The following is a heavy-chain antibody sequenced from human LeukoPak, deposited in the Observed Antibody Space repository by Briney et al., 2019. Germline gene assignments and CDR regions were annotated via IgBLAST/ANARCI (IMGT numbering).Heavy chain of an antibody. Sequence: GGSLRLACAASGFTFSDYYMSWISQAPGKGLEGVSYISSSGSTIYHADSVKGRFTISRDNAKNSLYLQMNSLRAEDTAVYYCARDGQIRGSEEDYWGQGTLVTVSS. CDR2: ISSSGSTI. D-gene: IGHD4-23*01. CDR1: GFTFSDYY. J-gene: IGHJ4*02. V-gene: IGHV3-11*01. CDR3: ARDGQIRGSEEDY.